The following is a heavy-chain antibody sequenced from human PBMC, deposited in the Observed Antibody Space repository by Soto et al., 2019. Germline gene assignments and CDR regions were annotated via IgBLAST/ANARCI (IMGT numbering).Heavy chain of an antibody. Sequence: EVQLVESGGGLVQPGGSLKLSCAASGFSFSGSAMHWVRQASGKGLEWVGRIRTKTNGYATSYAASVKGRFTISRDDSRNTTYLQMNSLKTEDTAVYYCLRAFDYWGQGTLVTVSS. CDR3: LRAFDY. CDR2: IRTKTNGYAT. CDR1: GFSFSGSA. V-gene: IGHV3-73*01. J-gene: IGHJ4*02. D-gene: IGHD4-17*01.